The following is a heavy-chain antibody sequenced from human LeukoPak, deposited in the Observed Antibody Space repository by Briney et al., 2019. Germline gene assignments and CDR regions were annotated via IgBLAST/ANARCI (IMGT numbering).Heavy chain of an antibody. D-gene: IGHD3-10*01. Sequence: SVKVSCKASGYTFTDYYIHWVRQAPGQGLEWMGWINPNSGGTNYAQKFQGWVTMTRDTSISTAYMELSRLRSDDTAVYYCARGRYYGSGSYFAHTFDYWGQGTLVTVSS. CDR1: GYTFTDYY. V-gene: IGHV1-2*04. J-gene: IGHJ4*02. CDR2: INPNSGGT. CDR3: ARGRYYGSGSYFAHTFDY.